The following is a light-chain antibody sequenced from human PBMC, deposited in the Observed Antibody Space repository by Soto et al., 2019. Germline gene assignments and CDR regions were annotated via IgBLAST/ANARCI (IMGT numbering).Light chain of an antibody. CDR3: QQYNSYPNT. Sequence: DIPMTQSPSTLSASVGDRVTITCRSSQSINNWLAWYQQKPGKAPKLLMYDASSLESGVPSRFSGSGSGTEFTLTISSLQPDDFASYYCQQYNSYPNTFGQGTKLEMK. CDR2: DAS. J-gene: IGKJ2*01. CDR1: QSINNW. V-gene: IGKV1-5*01.